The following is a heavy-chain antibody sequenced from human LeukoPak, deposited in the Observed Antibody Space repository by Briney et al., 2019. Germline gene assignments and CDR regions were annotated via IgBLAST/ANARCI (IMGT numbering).Heavy chain of an antibody. Sequence: GGSLRLSCAASGFTFSSYAMSWVRQAPGKGLEWVASISSSSSYIYYADSVKGRFTISRDNSKNTLYLQMNSLRAEDTALYYCAKGNSYDSSGLPFDYWGQGTLVTVSS. V-gene: IGHV3-23*01. J-gene: IGHJ4*02. D-gene: IGHD3-22*01. CDR3: AKGNSYDSSGLPFDY. CDR1: GFTFSSYA. CDR2: ISSSSSYI.